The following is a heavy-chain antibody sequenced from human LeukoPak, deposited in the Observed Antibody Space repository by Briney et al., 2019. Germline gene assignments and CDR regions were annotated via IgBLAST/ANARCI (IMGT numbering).Heavy chain of an antibody. CDR2: INHSGST. Sequence: GSLRLSCAASGFTFSTYTMNWVRQAPGKGLEWIGEINHSGSTNYNPSLKSRVTISVDTSKTQFSLKLSSVTAADTAVYYCARRLAYSSSWYGRAYYFDYWGQGTLVTVSS. CDR1: GFTFSTYT. J-gene: IGHJ4*02. D-gene: IGHD6-13*01. CDR3: ARRLAYSSSWYGRAYYFDY. V-gene: IGHV4-34*01.